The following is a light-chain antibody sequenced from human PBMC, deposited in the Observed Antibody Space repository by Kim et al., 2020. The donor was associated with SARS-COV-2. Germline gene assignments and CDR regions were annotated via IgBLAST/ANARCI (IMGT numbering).Light chain of an antibody. CDR3: GAWDNSLSAGI. CDR1: STNIGKSY. V-gene: IGLV1-51*01. Sequence: GQKVTISCSGSSTNIGKSYVSWYQQVPGTAPKLLIYDNDKRAAGIPDRFFGSKSGTSATLGITGLQTGDEADYYCGAWDNSLSAGIFGGGTQLTVL. CDR2: DND. J-gene: IGLJ2*01.